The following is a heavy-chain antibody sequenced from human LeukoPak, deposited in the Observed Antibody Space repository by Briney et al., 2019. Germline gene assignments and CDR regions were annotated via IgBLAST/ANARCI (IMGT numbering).Heavy chain of an antibody. J-gene: IGHJ4*02. CDR1: GFTVSTNY. CDR3: AGTKNIAAAGRLDY. Sequence: PGGSLRLSCAASGFTVSTNYMNWVRQAPGKGLEWVSVLYSVGDTYYGDSVKGRFTNSRDNSKNTLYLQMNSLRAEDTAVYYCAGTKNIAAAGRLDYWGQGTLVTVSS. CDR2: LYSVGDT. V-gene: IGHV3-53*01. D-gene: IGHD6-13*01.